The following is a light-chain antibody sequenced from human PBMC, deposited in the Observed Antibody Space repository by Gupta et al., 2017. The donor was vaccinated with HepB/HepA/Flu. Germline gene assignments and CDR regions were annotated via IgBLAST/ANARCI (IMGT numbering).Light chain of an antibody. V-gene: IGKV1-33*01. CDR1: QDISNY. CDR3: QQYDNLPIT. CDR2: DAS. Sequence: IHIPQSPSSLSASVGDRVTITCQASQDISNYLNWYQQKPGKAPKLLIYDASKLETGVPSRFSGSGSGTDFTFTISSLQPEDIATYYCQQYDNLPITFGQGTRLEIK. J-gene: IGKJ5*01.